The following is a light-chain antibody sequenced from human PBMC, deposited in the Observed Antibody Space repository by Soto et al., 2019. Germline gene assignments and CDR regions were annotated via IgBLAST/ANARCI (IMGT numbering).Light chain of an antibody. CDR3: QTGGTGFQV. J-gene: IGLJ2*01. CDR1: SGHSSYA. Sequence: QPVLTQSPSASASLGASVRLTCTLSSGHSSYAIAWHQKQPGKSPRYLMDLKNDGSHTKGDGIPDRFSGSSSGAERSPIISGLQSGEEADNYCQTGGTGFQVFGGGTKLPVL. CDR2: LKNDGSH. V-gene: IGLV4-69*01.